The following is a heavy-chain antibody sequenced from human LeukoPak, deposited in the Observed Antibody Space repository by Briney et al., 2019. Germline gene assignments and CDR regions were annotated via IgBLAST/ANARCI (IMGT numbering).Heavy chain of an antibody. J-gene: IGHJ4*02. V-gene: IGHV1-69*13. Sequence: ASVKVSCKASGGTFGSYAISWVRQAPGQGLEWMGGIIPIFGTANYAQKFQGRVTITADESTSTAYMELSSLRSEDTAVYYCARARDWAGYSYGFYYWGQGTLVTVSS. CDR2: IIPIFGTA. CDR1: GGTFGSYA. CDR3: ARARDWAGYSYGFYY. D-gene: IGHD5-18*01.